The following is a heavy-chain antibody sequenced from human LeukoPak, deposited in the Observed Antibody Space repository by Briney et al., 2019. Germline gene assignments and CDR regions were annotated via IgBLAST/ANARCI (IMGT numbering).Heavy chain of an antibody. D-gene: IGHD3-16*01. Sequence: GGSLRLSCAASGFTFSSYAMSWVRQAPGKGLEWVSAISGSGGSTYYADSVKGRFTISRDNSNNTLYLQMHSLRAEDTAVYYCAKGDQRTLWLYPFFDYWGKGTMVTVSS. V-gene: IGHV3-23*01. CDR3: AKGDQRTLWLYPFFDY. J-gene: IGHJ4*02. CDR2: ISGSGGST. CDR1: GFTFSSYA.